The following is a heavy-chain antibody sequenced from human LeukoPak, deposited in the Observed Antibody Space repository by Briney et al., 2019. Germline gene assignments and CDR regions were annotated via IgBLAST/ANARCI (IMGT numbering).Heavy chain of an antibody. CDR3: ARHGIPADYFFDY. D-gene: IGHD1-14*01. Sequence: SETLSLTCIVSDGSVSNANHFWDWFRQPPGKRLEYIGSVYYTGHTYYNPSLKGRVSISVDTSKDQFSLRVTSVTAADTAVYYCARHGIPADYFFDYWAQGTLVTVSS. CDR1: DGSVSNANHF. CDR2: VYYTGHT. V-gene: IGHV4-39*01. J-gene: IGHJ4*02.